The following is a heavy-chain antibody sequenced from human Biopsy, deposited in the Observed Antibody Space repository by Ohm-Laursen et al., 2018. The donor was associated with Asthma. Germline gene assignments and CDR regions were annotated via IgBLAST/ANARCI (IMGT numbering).Heavy chain of an antibody. D-gene: IGHD3-9*01. V-gene: IGHV1-3*01. CDR2: INAGNANT. J-gene: IGHJ3*02. CDR3: ARTYYDFLTGQVNDAFAM. Sequence: GSSVKVSCKASGYTFISYAIHWVRQAPGQRLEWMGWINAGNANTKYSQKFQGRVTITRDTSASTAYMDLSSLRSEDTAVYYCARTYYDFLTGQVNDAFAMWGQGTMVTVSS. CDR1: GYTFISYA.